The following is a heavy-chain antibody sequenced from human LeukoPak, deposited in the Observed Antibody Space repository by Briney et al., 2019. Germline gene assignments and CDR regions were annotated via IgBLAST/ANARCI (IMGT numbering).Heavy chain of an antibody. D-gene: IGHD3-10*02. J-gene: IGHJ6*04. V-gene: IGHV3-30*04. CDR3: AELGITMIGGV. CDR1: GFTFSSYA. Sequence: GRSLRLSCAASGFTFSSYAMHWVRQAPGKGLEWVADISSDGRHKHYVDSVKGRFTVSRDNSKNTLYLQMNSLRAEDTAVYYCAELGITMIGGVWGKGTTVTISS. CDR2: ISSDGRHK.